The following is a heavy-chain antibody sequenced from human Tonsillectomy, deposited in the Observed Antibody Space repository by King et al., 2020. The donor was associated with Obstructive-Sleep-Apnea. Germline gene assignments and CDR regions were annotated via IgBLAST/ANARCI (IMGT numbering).Heavy chain of an antibody. D-gene: IGHD3-16*01. CDR2: IYPCDSDT. J-gene: IGHJ4*02. CDR3: ARPNMGVVDFRF. CDR1: GYIFTNSW. Sequence: VQLVESGAELRKPGECLKISCEASGYIFTNSWIGWVRQMPGKGLEWVGIIYPCDSDTRYIPSFEGQVTISADNSASTAYLQWNSLKASDSAMYYCARPNMGVVDFRFWGQGTLVTVSS. V-gene: IGHV5-51*01.